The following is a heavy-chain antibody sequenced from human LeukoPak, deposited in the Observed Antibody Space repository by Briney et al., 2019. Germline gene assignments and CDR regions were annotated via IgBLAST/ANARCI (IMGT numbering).Heavy chain of an antibody. J-gene: IGHJ4*02. CDR1: GFTFSGYG. Sequence: GRSLRLSCAASGFTFSGYGMHWVRQAPGKGLEWVAVIWYDGSNKHYADSVKGRFTISRDNSKDTLYLQMHSLRAEDTAVYYCARDRGRYFDCLDYWGQGTLVTVSS. CDR2: IWYDGSNK. CDR3: ARDRGRYFDCLDY. V-gene: IGHV3-33*01. D-gene: IGHD3-9*01.